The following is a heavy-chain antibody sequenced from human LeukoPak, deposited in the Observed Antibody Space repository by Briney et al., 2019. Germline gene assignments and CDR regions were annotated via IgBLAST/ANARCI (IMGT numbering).Heavy chain of an antibody. CDR2: IRYDGSNK. D-gene: IGHD2-2*01. V-gene: IGHV3-30*02. J-gene: IGHJ4*02. CDR1: GFTFSSYG. CDR3: AKDRIVIVPAALDY. Sequence: GGSLRLSCAASGFTFSSYGMHWVRQAPGKGLEWVAFIRYDGSNKYYADSVKGRFTISRDNSKNTLYLQMNSLRAEDTAVYYCAKDRIVIVPAALDYWGQGTLVTVSS.